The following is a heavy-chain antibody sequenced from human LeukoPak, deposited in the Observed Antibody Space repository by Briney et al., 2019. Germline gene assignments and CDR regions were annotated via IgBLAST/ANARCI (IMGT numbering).Heavy chain of an antibody. V-gene: IGHV4-39*01. Sequence: PLETLSLTCSVSGASVTRGGFYWGWLRQPPGKGPEWIATIYYTGSTYYNPSLKSRVSISIDTSKNQFSLRLTSVTATDTAVYHCARHSGSGSESRLFDPWGQGTLVSVSS. D-gene: IGHD3-10*01. CDR3: ARHSGSGSESRLFDP. J-gene: IGHJ5*02. CDR1: GASVTRGGFY. CDR2: IYYTGST.